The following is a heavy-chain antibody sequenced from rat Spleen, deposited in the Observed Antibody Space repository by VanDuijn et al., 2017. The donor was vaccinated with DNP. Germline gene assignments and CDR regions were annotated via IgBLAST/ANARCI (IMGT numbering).Heavy chain of an antibody. D-gene: IGHD1-1*01. Sequence: EVQLVESGGDLVQPGRSLKLSCVASGFTFNNYWMAWIRQVPGKGLEWVAIVSHSDGITYYRDSVKGRFTISRDNAKTTLYLQMDSLRSEDTATYYCTTDVTTSLSYAMDAWGQGTSVTVSS. CDR1: GFTFNNYW. CDR2: VSHSDGIT. V-gene: IGHV5-31*01. CDR3: TTDVTTSLSYAMDA. J-gene: IGHJ4*01.